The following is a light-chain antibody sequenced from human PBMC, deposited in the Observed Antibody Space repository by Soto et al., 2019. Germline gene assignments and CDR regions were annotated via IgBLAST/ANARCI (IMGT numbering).Light chain of an antibody. CDR3: QQTYSTPPT. J-gene: IGKJ1*01. CDR1: QTISSY. CDR2: AAS. V-gene: IGKV1-39*01. Sequence: DIQMTQSPSSLSASVGDGVTITCRTSQTISSYLTWYQQKPGKAPKLLIFAASSLQSGFPSRFSGSGSETDFTLTISCLQHEDVVTYYLQQTYSTPPTFGQGTKVDIK.